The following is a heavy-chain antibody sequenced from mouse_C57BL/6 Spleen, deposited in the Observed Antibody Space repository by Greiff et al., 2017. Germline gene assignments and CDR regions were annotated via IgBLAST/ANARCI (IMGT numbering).Heavy chain of an antibody. Sequence: EVMLVESGGGLVQSGRSLRLSCATSGFTFSDFYMEWVRQAPGKGLEWIAASRNKANDYTTEYSASVKGRFIVSRDTSQSILYLQMNALRAEDTAIYYCARDAWGDGYFAYWGQGTLVTGSA. CDR1: GFTFSDFY. D-gene: IGHD2-3*01. CDR2: SRNKANDYTT. V-gene: IGHV7-1*01. CDR3: ARDAWGDGYFAY. J-gene: IGHJ3*01.